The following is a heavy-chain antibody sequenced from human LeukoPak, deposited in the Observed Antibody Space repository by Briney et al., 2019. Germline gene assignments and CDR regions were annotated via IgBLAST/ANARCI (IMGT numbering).Heavy chain of an antibody. CDR1: GYSISSGYY. D-gene: IGHD6-19*01. CDR2: VYHSGST. Sequence: SETLSLICTVSGYSISSGYYWGWVRQPPGKGLEWIGTVYHSGSTNYNPSLKSRVTMSVDTSKNQFSLKQNSVTAADTAVYYCARSLSSGWFPFDYWGQGTLVTVSS. J-gene: IGHJ4*02. CDR3: ARSLSSGWFPFDY. V-gene: IGHV4-38-2*02.